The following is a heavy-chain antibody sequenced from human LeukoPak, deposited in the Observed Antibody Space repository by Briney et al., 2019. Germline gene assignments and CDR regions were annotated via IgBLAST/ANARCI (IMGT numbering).Heavy chain of an antibody. CDR2: ISSSGSTI. CDR1: GFTFSDYY. Sequence: KPGGSLSLSCAASGFTFSDYYMSWIRQAPGKGLEWVSYISSSGSTIYYADSVKGRFTISRDNAKNSLYLQMNSLRAEDTAVYYCARECNYYDSSGYYWGGFDYWGQGTLVTVSS. V-gene: IGHV3-11*04. J-gene: IGHJ4*02. D-gene: IGHD3-22*01. CDR3: ARECNYYDSSGYYWGGFDY.